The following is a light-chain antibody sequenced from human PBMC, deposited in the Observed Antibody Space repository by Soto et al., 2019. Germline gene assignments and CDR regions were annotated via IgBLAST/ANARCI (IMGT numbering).Light chain of an antibody. Sequence: QSVLTQPPSASGTPGQRVTMSCSGSSSNIGRNTVNWYQQLPGTASKLLIYSNNQRPSWVPDRFSGSKSGTSGSLAISGLQSDDEADYYCAAWDDSLNGWVFGGGTQLTVL. CDR2: SNN. CDR3: AAWDDSLNGWV. V-gene: IGLV1-44*01. CDR1: SSNIGRNT. J-gene: IGLJ3*02.